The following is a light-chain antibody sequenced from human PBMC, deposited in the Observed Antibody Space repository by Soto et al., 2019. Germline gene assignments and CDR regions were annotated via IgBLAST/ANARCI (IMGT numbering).Light chain of an antibody. CDR1: SGDVGAYDY. CDR2: EVT. V-gene: IGLV2-8*01. J-gene: IGLJ1*01. CDR3: SSYAGSNYPYV. Sequence: QSALTQPPSASGSPGQSVTISCTGTSGDVGAYDYVSWYQQHPGKAPKLLIYEVTKRPLGVPDRFSGSKSGNAASLTVSGLRAEDEADYYCSSYAGSNYPYVFGTGTKLTVL.